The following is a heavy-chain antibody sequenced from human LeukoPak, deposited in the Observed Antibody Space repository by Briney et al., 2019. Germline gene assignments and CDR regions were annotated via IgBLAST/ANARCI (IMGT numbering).Heavy chain of an antibody. Sequence: PSETLSLTCAVYGGSFSGYYWSWIRQPPGKGLEWIGEINHSGSTNYNPSLKSRVTISVDTSKNQFSLKLSSVTAADTAVYYCTRDTGTTGEVKFDPWGQGTLVTVSS. V-gene: IGHV4-34*01. J-gene: IGHJ5*02. CDR2: INHSGST. D-gene: IGHD4-17*01. CDR3: TRDTGTTGEVKFDP. CDR1: GGSFSGYY.